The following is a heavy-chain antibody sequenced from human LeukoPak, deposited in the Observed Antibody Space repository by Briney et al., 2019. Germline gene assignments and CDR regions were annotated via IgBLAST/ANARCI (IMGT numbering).Heavy chain of an antibody. Sequence: KPSETLPLTCAVSGYSISRGYSWGWIRQPPGMGLEWIGNMYHSESTHYNPSLKSRVTISADTSKNQFSLKLSSVTAADTAVYYCARFDHVWETHGMDAFDLWGQGTMVTVSS. D-gene: IGHD3-16*01. CDR2: MYHSEST. CDR3: ARFDHVWETHGMDAFDL. V-gene: IGHV4-38-2*01. CDR1: GYSISRGYS. J-gene: IGHJ3*01.